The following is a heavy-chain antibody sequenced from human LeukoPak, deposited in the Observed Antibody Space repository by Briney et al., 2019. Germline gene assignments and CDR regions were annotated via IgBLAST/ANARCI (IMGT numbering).Heavy chain of an antibody. CDR1: GFTVISKY. CDR3: ARGGGARNPFDY. D-gene: IGHD1-14*01. Sequence: GGALRLSCAASGFTVISKYISWVRQAPGKGLEWVSVIYSGGSTYYADSVKGRFIISRDNSKNTLYLQMNSLRAEDTAVYYCARGGGARNPFDYWGQGTLVTVSS. J-gene: IGHJ4*02. CDR2: IYSGGST. V-gene: IGHV3-66*01.